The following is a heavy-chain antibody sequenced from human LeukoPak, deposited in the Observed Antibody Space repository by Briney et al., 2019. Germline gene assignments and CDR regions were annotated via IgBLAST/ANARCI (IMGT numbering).Heavy chain of an antibody. CDR3: ARGSGIITGLDE. D-gene: IGHD6-25*01. CDR1: GFTFSSHW. CDR2: IKDDGSHT. Sequence: QTGGSLRLSCAASGFTFSSHWMHWVRQAPGKGLVWVSRIKDDGSHTNYADSVKGRFTISRDNAKNTLSLQMNSLRAEDTAVYYCARGSGIITGLDEWGQGTLVTVSS. J-gene: IGHJ4*02. V-gene: IGHV3-74*01.